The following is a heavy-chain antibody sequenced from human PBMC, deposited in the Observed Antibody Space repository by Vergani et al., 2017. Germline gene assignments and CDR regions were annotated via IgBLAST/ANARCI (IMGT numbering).Heavy chain of an antibody. D-gene: IGHD2-21*02. CDR3: AKARLLNRALDY. CDR1: GFTFDDYA. V-gene: IGHV3-9*01. J-gene: IGHJ4*02. Sequence: EAQLVESGGGLVQPGRSLRLSCAASGFTFDDYAMHWVRQAPGKGLEWVSGISWNSGSIGYADSVKGRFTISRDNAKNSLYLQMNSLRAEDTALYYCAKARLLNRALDYWGQGTLVTVSS. CDR2: ISWNSGSI.